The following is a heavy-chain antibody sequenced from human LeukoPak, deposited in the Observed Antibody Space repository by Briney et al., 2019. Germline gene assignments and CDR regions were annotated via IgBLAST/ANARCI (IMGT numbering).Heavy chain of an antibody. D-gene: IGHD4-17*01. CDR3: ARDSTVTLSYGMDV. CDR2: IKQDGSEK. V-gene: IGHV3-7*03. Sequence: PGGSLRLSCAASGFTFSTYWMTWVRQAPGKGLEGAANIKQDGSEKYYVDLVKGRFTISRDNAKNSLYLQMNSLRAEDSAVYYCARDSTVTLSYGMDVWGQGTTVTVSS. CDR1: GFTFSTYW. J-gene: IGHJ6*02.